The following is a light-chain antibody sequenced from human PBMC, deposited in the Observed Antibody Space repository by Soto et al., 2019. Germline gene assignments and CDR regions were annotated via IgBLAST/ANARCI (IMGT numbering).Light chain of an antibody. V-gene: IGKV3-11*01. Sequence: EMVFTQRSAERRVGQGCRSRWSPWHSQSVSSYLAWYQQKPGQAPRLLIYDASNRATGIPARCSGHASGTCCPRTITGLEPEDFAVSSGQQRSIWPRRAFGPGTKVDI. CDR3: QQRSIWPRRA. CDR2: DAS. CDR1: QSVSSY. J-gene: IGKJ3*01.